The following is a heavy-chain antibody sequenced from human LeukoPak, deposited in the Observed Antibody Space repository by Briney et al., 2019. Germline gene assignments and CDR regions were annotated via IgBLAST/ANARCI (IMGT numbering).Heavy chain of an antibody. Sequence: ASVKVTCKASGYTFTGYYMHWVRQARGQGLEWMGWINPNSGGTNYAQKFQGWLTMTRDTSISTAYMELSRLRSDDTAVYYCARGAAGTFVYWGQGTLVTVSS. D-gene: IGHD6-13*01. J-gene: IGHJ4*02. CDR3: ARGAAGTFVY. CDR1: GYTFTGYY. CDR2: INPNSGGT. V-gene: IGHV1-2*04.